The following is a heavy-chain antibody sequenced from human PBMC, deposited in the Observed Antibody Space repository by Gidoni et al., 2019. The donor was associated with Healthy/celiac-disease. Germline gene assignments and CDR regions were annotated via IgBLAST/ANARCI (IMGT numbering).Heavy chain of an antibody. Sequence: EVQLVQSGAEVKKPGESLRISCKGSGYSFTSYWISWVRQMPGKGLEWMGRIDPSDSYTNYSPSFQGHVTISADKSISTAYLQWSSLKASDTAMYYCASLPIAARPDDAFDIWGQGTMVTVSS. J-gene: IGHJ3*02. CDR3: ASLPIAARPDDAFDI. CDR1: GYSFTSYW. V-gene: IGHV5-10-1*03. D-gene: IGHD6-6*01. CDR2: IDPSDSYT.